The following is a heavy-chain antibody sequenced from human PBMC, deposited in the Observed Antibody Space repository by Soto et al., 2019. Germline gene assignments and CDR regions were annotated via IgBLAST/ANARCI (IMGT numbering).Heavy chain of an antibody. J-gene: IGHJ4*02. V-gene: IGHV4-61*01. Sequence: LSLTCTVSGGSVSNGNYYWSWIRQPPGKGLEWIGYIHTTGSTNYNPSLKSRVTISADRSRNQFSLKVNSVTAADTAVYYCARGWDAGYWGQGTLVTVSS. D-gene: IGHD6-19*01. CDR3: ARGWDAGY. CDR2: IHTTGST. CDR1: GGSVSNGNYY.